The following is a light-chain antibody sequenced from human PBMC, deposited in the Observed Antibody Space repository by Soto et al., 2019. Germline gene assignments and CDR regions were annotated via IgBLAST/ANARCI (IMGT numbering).Light chain of an antibody. J-gene: IGLJ3*02. Sequence: QSVLTQPPSASGTPGQRVTISCSGSSSNIGSFYVSWYQHLPGTAPRLLIYNNDQRPSGVPDRFSGSKSGSSASLAISGLRSEDEAAYYCAAWDDSLSGRWVFGGGTKLTVL. CDR3: AAWDDSLSGRWV. CDR2: NND. V-gene: IGLV1-47*02. CDR1: SSNIGSFY.